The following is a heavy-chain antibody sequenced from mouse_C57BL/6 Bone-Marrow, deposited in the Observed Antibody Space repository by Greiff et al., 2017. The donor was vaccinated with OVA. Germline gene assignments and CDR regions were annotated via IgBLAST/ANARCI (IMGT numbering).Heavy chain of an antibody. CDR2: IDPGGGET. J-gene: IGHJ1*03. D-gene: IGHD1-1*01. CDR3: ARSHYCGSSYWYFDV. V-gene: IGHV14-2*01. Sequence: EVQLQQSGAELVKPGASVKLSCTASGFNITDYYMHWVKQRTEQGLEWIGRIDPGGGETKYAPKFQGKATITADTSSNTAYLQLSSLTSEDTAVYYCARSHYCGSSYWYFDVWGTGTTVTVSS. CDR1: GFNITDYY.